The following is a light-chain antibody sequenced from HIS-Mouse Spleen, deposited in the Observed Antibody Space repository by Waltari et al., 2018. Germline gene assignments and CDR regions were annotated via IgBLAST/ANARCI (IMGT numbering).Light chain of an antibody. CDR3: NSRDSSGNHVV. CDR1: SLRSHY. CDR2: GKH. J-gene: IGLJ2*01. Sequence: SSELTQHPAVSVALGQTVRIKCQGDSLRSHYVSLSQQKPGQAPVLVIYGKHNRPSGIPDRFSGSSSGNTASLTITGAQAEDEADYYCNSRDSSGNHVVFGGGTKLTVL. V-gene: IGLV3-19*01.